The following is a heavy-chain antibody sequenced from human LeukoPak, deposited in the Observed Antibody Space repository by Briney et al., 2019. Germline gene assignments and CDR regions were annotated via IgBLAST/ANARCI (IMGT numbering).Heavy chain of an antibody. CDR3: ARRWELYYFDY. Sequence: GESLKISCRVSGYSFTAYWIGWVRQMPGKGLEWMGIIYPGDSDTRYSPSFQGQVTISADKSISTAYVQWSSLKASDTAMYYCARRWELYYFDYWGQGTLVTVSS. CDR2: IYPGDSDT. J-gene: IGHJ4*02. D-gene: IGHD1-26*01. CDR1: GYSFTAYW. V-gene: IGHV5-51*01.